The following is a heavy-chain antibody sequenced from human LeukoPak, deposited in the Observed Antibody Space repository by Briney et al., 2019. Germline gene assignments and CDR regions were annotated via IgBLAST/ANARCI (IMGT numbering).Heavy chain of an antibody. J-gene: IGHJ4*02. CDR2: ISGSGGST. D-gene: IGHD6-13*01. V-gene: IGHV3-23*01. CDR1: GFTFSSYA. Sequence: GGSLRLSCAASGFTFSSYAMSWVRQAPGKGLEWVSAISGSGGSTYYADSVKGRFTISRDNSKNTLCLQMNSLRAEDTAVYYCAKDGVSYSSSPYYFDYWGQGTLVTVSS. CDR3: AKDGVSYSSSPYYFDY.